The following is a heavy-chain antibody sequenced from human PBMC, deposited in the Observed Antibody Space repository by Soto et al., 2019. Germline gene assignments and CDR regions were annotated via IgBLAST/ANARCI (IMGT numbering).Heavy chain of an antibody. CDR2: IWYDGSNE. CDR3: VRDPDFYESSGYYIPTSGQLDY. D-gene: IGHD3-22*01. V-gene: IGHV3-33*01. J-gene: IGHJ4*02. Sequence: LRLSCAASGFTFSSYGMHWVRQAPGKGLEWVAVIWYDGSNENYADSVKGRFTISRDNSKNTLDLQMNSLRAEDTAVYYCVRDPDFYESSGYYIPTSGQLDYWGQGTQVTVSS. CDR1: GFTFSSYG.